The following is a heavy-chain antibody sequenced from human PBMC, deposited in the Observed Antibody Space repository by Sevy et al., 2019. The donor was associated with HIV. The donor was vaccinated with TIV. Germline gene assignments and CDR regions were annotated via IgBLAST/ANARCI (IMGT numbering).Heavy chain of an antibody. CDR1: GFTFITYD. D-gene: IGHD5-12*01. Sequence: GGSLRLSCAASGFTFITYDMHWVRHVTGKGLEWVSGVGPAGDTFYPGSVKGRFTIYRENAKYSLYLQMNNLGAGDTAVYYCTRSGGYSDYGMDVWGQGTTVTVSS. J-gene: IGHJ6*02. CDR2: VGPAGDT. CDR3: TRSGGYSDYGMDV. V-gene: IGHV3-13*01.